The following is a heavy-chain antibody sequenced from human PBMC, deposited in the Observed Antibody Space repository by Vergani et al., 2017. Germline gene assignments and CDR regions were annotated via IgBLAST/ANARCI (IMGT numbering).Heavy chain of an antibody. CDR2: IYSGGST. Sequence: EVQLVESGGGLVQPGGSLRLSCAASGFTVSSNYMSWVRQAPGKGLEWVSVIYSGGSTDYADSVKGRLTISRDNSKNTLYLQMNSLRAEDTAVYYCARANLGLLDYWGQGTLVTVSS. V-gene: IGHV3-66*01. CDR1: GFTVSSNY. J-gene: IGHJ4*02. D-gene: IGHD3-16*01. CDR3: ARANLGLLDY.